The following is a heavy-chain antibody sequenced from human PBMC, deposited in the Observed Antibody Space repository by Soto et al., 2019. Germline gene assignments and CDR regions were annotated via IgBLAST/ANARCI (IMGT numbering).Heavy chain of an antibody. Sequence: GGCLRVSGGASGFTFRSFAMSWVRQAPGKGLEWVSAISGSGRSTYFADSVKGRFTISRDNSKNTLYLQMNSLRADDTAVYYCAKEATVPYFDYWGQGTLVTVSS. V-gene: IGHV3-23*01. CDR2: ISGSGRST. D-gene: IGHD2-2*01. J-gene: IGHJ4*02. CDR3: AKEATVPYFDY. CDR1: GFTFRSFA.